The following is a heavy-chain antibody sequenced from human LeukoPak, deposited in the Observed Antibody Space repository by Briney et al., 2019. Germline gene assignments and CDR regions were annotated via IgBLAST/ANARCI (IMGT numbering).Heavy chain of an antibody. J-gene: IGHJ4*02. D-gene: IGHD2-2*01. CDR1: GYSFTSHW. V-gene: IGHV5-51*01. CDR2: IYPGDSDT. CDR3: ARRYCSSTSCQFFDY. Sequence: GESLQISCKGSGYSFTSHWIGWVRQMPGKGLEWMGIIYPGDSDTRYSPSFEGQVTISADKSMSTAYLQWSSLKASDTAMYYCARRYCSSTSCQFFDYWGQGKLVTVSS.